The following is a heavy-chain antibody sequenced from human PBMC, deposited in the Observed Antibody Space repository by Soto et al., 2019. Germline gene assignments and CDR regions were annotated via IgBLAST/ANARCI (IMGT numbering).Heavy chain of an antibody. J-gene: IGHJ4*02. D-gene: IGHD6-25*01. Sequence: EVQLLESGGGLVQPGGSLRLSCAASGFTFSSYAMSWVRQAPGKGLEWVSTISGSGVSTYYADSVKGRFTISRDNSKNTLYLQMSSRSAVETAVYYWAKCWGSGGAHYFDYWGQGTLVTVSS. CDR2: ISGSGVST. CDR3: AKCWGSGGAHYFDY. V-gene: IGHV3-23*01. CDR1: GFTFSSYA.